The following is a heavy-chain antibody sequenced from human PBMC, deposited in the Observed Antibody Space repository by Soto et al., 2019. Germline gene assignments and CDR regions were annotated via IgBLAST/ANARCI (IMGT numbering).Heavy chain of an antibody. CDR2: IIPIFGTA. CDR3: ASLTGYYYDSSGYYGGG. V-gene: IGHV1-69*01. J-gene: IGHJ4*02. D-gene: IGHD3-22*01. Sequence: QVQLVQSGAAVKKPGSSVKVSCKASGGTFSSYAISWVRQAPGQGLEWMGGIIPIFGTANYAQKFEGRVTITADESTSTAYMELSSLRSEDTAVYLCASLTGYYYDSSGYYGGGWGQGTLVTVCS. CDR1: GGTFSSYA.